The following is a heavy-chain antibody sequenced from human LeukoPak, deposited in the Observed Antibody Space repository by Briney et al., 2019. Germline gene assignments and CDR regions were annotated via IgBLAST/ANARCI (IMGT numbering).Heavy chain of an antibody. CDR1: GFTFSSYA. V-gene: IGHV3-30-3*01. CDR3: ARDSSTSMHYGMDV. CDR2: ISYDGSNK. Sequence: GGSLRLSCAASGFTFSSYAMHWVRQAPGKGLEWVAVISYDGSNKYYAGSVKGRFTISRDNSKNTLYLQMNSLRAEDTAVYYCARDSSTSMHYGMDVWGQGTTVTVSS. D-gene: IGHD2-2*01. J-gene: IGHJ6*02.